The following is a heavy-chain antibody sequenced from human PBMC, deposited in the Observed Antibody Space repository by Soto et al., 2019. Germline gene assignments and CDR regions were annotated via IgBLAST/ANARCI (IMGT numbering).Heavy chain of an antibody. CDR2: INAGKGNT. D-gene: IGHD2-2*01. J-gene: IGHJ4*02. CDR3: ARAGDDCSTTTCYVIDY. V-gene: IGHV1-3*01. CDR1: GYTFTTYV. Sequence: ASVKVSCKASGYTFTTYVIHWVRQAPGQRLEWMAWINAGKGNTKYSQNFQGRVTVTRDTSASTAYMELNSLRSEDTAVYYCARAGDDCSTTTCYVIDYWGQGSLVTVSS.